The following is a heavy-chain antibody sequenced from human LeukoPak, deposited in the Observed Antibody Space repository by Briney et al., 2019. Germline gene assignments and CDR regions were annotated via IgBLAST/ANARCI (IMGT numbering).Heavy chain of an antibody. V-gene: IGHV4-39*01. CDR1: GGSISTSYYY. CDR2: IHNSEST. J-gene: IGHJ4*02. CDR3: ARGEMATIDY. Sequence: SETLSLTCTVSGGSISTSYYYWGWIRQPPGKGLEWIGNIHNSESTYYNPSLKSRVTISVDTSKNQFSLKLSSVTAADTAVYYCARGEMATIDYWGQGTLVTVSS. D-gene: IGHD5-24*01.